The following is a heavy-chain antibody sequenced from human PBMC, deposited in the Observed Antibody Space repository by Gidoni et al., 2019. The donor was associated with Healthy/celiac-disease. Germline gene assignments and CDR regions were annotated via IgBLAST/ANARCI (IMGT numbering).Heavy chain of an antibody. J-gene: IGHJ4*02. CDR2: IKQDGSEK. CDR1: GFPFSSYW. CDR3: ARDRFKMAGFITMVQGVMTAGFDY. Sequence: EVQLVESGGGLVQPGGSLRLSCSASGFPFSSYWMSWVRQAPGKGLEWVANIKQDGSEKYYVDSVKGRFTISRDNAKNSLYLQMNSLRAEDTAVYYCARDRFKMAGFITMVQGVMTAGFDYWGQGTLVTVSS. D-gene: IGHD3-10*01. V-gene: IGHV3-7*01.